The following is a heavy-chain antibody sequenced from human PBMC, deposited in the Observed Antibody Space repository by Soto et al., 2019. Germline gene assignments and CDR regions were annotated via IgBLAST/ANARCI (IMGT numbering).Heavy chain of an antibody. J-gene: IGHJ3*02. CDR2: ISYDGSNK. Sequence: QVQLVESGGGVVQPGRSLRLSCAASGFTFSSYAMHWVRQAPGKGLEWVAVISYDGSNKYYADSVKGRFTISRDNSKNTLYLQMNSLTAEDTAVYYCARGWGYDAFDIWGQGTMVTVSS. V-gene: IGHV3-30-3*01. CDR1: GFTFSSYA. CDR3: ARGWGYDAFDI. D-gene: IGHD3-16*01.